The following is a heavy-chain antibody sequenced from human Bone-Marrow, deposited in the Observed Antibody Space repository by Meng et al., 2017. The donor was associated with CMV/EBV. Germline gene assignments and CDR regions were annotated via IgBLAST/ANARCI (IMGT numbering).Heavy chain of an antibody. CDR2: ISAYNGNT. CDR3: AREPTGIAVAGPNY. CDR1: GYTFTNYG. D-gene: IGHD6-19*01. V-gene: IGHV1-18*01. J-gene: IGHJ4*02. Sequence: ASVHVSCKACGYTFTNYGISWVRQAPGQGLEWMGWISAYNGNTNYAQELQGRVTMTTDTSTSTAYMELRSLRSDDTAVYYCAREPTGIAVAGPNYWGQGTLVTVSS.